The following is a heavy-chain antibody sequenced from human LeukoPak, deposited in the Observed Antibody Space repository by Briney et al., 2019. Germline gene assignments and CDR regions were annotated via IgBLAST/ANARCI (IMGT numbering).Heavy chain of an antibody. V-gene: IGHV3-53*01. CDR2: IYSGGST. CDR1: GFTVSSNY. CDR3: ARGQYYYDSSGYWYYFDY. D-gene: IGHD3-22*01. Sequence: GGSLRLSCAASGFTVSSNYMSWVRQAPGKGLEWVSVIYSGGSTYYADSVKGRFTISRDNSKNTLYLQTNSLRAEDTAVYYCARGQYYYDSSGYWYYFDYWGQGTLVTVSP. J-gene: IGHJ4*02.